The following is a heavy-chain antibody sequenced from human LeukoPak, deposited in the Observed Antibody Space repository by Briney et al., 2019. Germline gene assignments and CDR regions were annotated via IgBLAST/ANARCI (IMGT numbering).Heavy chain of an antibody. J-gene: IGHJ4*02. Sequence: SETLSLTCIVSGGSISSSSYYWGWIRQPPGKGLEWIGSIYYSGSTYYNPSLKSRVTISVDTSKNQFSLKLSSVTAADTAVYYCATMVRGVIIPSYWGQGTLVTVSS. CDR2: IYYSGST. V-gene: IGHV4-39*01. CDR3: ATMVRGVIIPSY. D-gene: IGHD3-10*01. CDR1: GGSISSSSYY.